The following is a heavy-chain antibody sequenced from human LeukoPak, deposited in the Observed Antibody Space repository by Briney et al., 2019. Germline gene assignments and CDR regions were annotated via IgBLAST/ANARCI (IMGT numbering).Heavy chain of an antibody. Sequence: SVKVSCKASGGTFSSYAISWVRQAPGQGLEWMGGIIPIFGTANYAQKLQGRVTITADKSTSTAYMKLSSLRSEDTAVYYCASAVVVITTGPFDYWGQGTLVTVSS. D-gene: IGHD3-22*01. V-gene: IGHV1-69*06. CDR2: IIPIFGTA. CDR3: ASAVVVITTGPFDY. CDR1: GGTFSSYA. J-gene: IGHJ4*02.